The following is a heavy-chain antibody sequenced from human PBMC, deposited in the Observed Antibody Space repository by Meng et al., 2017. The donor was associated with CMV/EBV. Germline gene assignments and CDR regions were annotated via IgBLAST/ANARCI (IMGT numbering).Heavy chain of an antibody. CDR1: GFTFSSYS. CDR2: ISSSSSYI. D-gene: IGHD3-9*01. J-gene: IGHJ5*02. Sequence: EVQLVESGGGRVKPGGSLRLSCAASGFTFSSYSMNWVRQAPGKGLEWVSSISSSSSYIYYADSVKGRFTISRDNAKNSLYLQMNSLRAEDTAVYYCARGGPHYDRDWFDPWGQGTLVTVSS. V-gene: IGHV3-21*01. CDR3: ARGGPHYDRDWFDP.